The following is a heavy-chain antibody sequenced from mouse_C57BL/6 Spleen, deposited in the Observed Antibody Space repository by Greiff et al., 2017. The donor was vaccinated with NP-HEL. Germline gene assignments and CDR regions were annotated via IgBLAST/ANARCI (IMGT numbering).Heavy chain of an antibody. V-gene: IGHV4-1*01. CDR1: GIDFSRYC. Sequence: EVQLQQSGGGLVQPGGSLKLSCAASGIDFSRYCMSWVRRAPGKGLEWIGEINPDSSTINYAPSLKDKFIISRDNAKNTLYLQMSKVRAEDTALYYCARPGERRYPYGYFDVWGTGTTVTVSS. CDR3: ARPGERRYPYGYFDV. J-gene: IGHJ1*03. D-gene: IGHD1-1*01. CDR2: INPDSSTI.